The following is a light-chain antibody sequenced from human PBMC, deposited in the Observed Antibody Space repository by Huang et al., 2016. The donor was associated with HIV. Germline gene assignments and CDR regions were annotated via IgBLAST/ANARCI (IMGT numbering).Light chain of an antibody. V-gene: IGKV2D-29*01. CDR1: QSFLHSDGKTY. CDR3: MQSIQLPLFA. Sequence: DVVMTQTPLSLSVTSGQPASMSCTFSQSFLHSDGKTYLYWFLQKPAQPPQLLIYEVSKRFSGVPDRFSGSGSGTDFTLKISRVEAEDVGVYYCMQSIQLPLFAFGPGTKVDIK. CDR2: EVS. J-gene: IGKJ3*01.